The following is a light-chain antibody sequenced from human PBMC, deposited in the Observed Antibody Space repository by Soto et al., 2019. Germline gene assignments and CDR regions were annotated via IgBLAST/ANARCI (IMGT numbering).Light chain of an antibody. CDR2: KAS. Sequence: DIQMTQSPSTLSASVGDRVTITCRASPSISSCLAWYQQKPGKAPKRLIYKASSLESGVPSRFSGSGSGTEFTLTISSLQPDDFATYYCQQYDSFSLTFGGGTKVEIK. CDR3: QQYDSFSLT. CDR1: PSISSC. J-gene: IGKJ4*01. V-gene: IGKV1-5*03.